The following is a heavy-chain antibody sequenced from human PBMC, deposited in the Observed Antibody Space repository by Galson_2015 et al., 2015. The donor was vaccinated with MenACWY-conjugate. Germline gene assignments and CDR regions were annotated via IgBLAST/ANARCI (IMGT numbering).Heavy chain of an antibody. Sequence: CAISGDSVSSNSAAWTWIRQSPSRGLEWLGRTYYRSRWHNDYAVSVKSRITINPDTSRNQLSLQLSSVTPEDTAAYYCARGVTRTSGTINWYFDFWGRGTLVTVSS. CDR2: TYYRSRWHN. D-gene: IGHD6-13*01. CDR1: GDSVSSNSAA. V-gene: IGHV6-1*01. J-gene: IGHJ2*01. CDR3: ARGVTRTSGTINWYFDF.